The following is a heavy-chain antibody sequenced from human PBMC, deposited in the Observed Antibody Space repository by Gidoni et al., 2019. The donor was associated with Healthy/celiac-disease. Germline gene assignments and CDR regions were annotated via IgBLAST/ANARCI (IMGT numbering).Heavy chain of an antibody. V-gene: IGHV3-7*01. CDR2: IKQDGSEK. D-gene: IGHD4-17*01. CDR3: ARDETTVTTLGEFDP. Sequence: EVQLVESGGGLVQPGGSLRLSCAASGFTFSSYWMSWVCQAPGKGLEWVSNIKQDGSEKYYVDSVKGRFTISRDNAKNSLYLQMNSLRAEDTAVYYCARDETTVTTLGEFDPWGQGTLVTVSS. J-gene: IGHJ5*02. CDR1: GFTFSSYW.